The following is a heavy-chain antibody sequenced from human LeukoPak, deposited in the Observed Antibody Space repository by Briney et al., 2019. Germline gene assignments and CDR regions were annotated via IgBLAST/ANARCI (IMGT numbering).Heavy chain of an antibody. Sequence: SETLSLTCTVSGGSISSGDYYWSWIRQPAGKGLEWIGYIYYSGSTYYNPSLKSRVTISVDTSKNQFSLKLSSVTAADTAVYYCARAGSDLVWAYYFDYWGQGTLVTVSS. CDR1: GGSISSGDYY. V-gene: IGHV4-30-4*01. CDR2: IYYSGST. J-gene: IGHJ4*02. CDR3: ARAGSDLVWAYYFDY. D-gene: IGHD3-16*01.